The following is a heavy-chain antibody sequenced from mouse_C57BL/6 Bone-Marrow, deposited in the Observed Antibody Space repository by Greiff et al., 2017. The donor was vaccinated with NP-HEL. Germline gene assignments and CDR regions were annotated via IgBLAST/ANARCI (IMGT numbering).Heavy chain of an antibody. Sequence: QVQLQQSGAELVRPGTSVKMSCKASGYTFTNYWIGWANQRPGPGLEWIGDFYPGGGYTNYNEPVKGKATLTADKSSSTTYMQFSSLTSEDSAIYYCARSLDGYYGEFAGWGQGTLVTVSA. CDR2: FYPGGGYT. V-gene: IGHV1-63*01. D-gene: IGHD2-3*01. CDR3: ARSLDGYYGEFAG. CDR1: GYTFTNYW. J-gene: IGHJ3*01.